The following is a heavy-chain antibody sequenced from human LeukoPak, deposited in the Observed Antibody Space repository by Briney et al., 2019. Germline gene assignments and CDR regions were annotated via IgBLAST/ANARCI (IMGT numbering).Heavy chain of an antibody. V-gene: IGHV3-30-3*01. Sequence: PGRSLRLSCAASGFTFSSYAMHWVRQAPGQGLEWVAVISYDGSNKYYADSVKGRFTISRDNSKNTLYLQMNSPRAEDTAVYYCARGFEIVVVITPFVDYWGQGTLVTVSS. CDR2: ISYDGSNK. CDR3: ARGFEIVVVITPFVDY. D-gene: IGHD3-22*01. J-gene: IGHJ4*02. CDR1: GFTFSSYA.